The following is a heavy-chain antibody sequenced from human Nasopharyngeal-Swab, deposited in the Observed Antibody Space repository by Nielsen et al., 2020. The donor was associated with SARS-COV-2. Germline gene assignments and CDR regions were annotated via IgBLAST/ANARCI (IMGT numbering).Heavy chain of an antibody. J-gene: IGHJ5*02. CDR1: GFTFSDYY. CDR3: ARTYYYDSSGYYYVWFDP. CDR2: ISSSGSTI. Sequence: GESLKISCAASGFTFSDYYMSWIRQAPGKGLEWVSYISSSGSTIYYADSVKGRFTISRDNAKNSLYLQMNSLRAEDTAVYYYARTYYYDSSGYYYVWFDPWGQGTLVTVSS. D-gene: IGHD3-22*01. V-gene: IGHV3-11*01.